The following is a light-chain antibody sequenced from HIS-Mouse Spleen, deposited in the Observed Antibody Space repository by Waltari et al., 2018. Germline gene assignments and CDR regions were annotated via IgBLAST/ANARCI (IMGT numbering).Light chain of an antibody. CDR2: KYS. CDR1: ALPKQY. J-gene: IGLJ2*01. Sequence: SYELTQPPSVSVSPGQTARITCSGDALPKQYAYWYQQKPGQATVLVIDKYSERPSGDPERFSGSSSGTTVTLTISGVQAEDEADYYCQSADSSGTYVFGGGTKLTVL. CDR3: QSADSSGTYV. V-gene: IGLV3-25*03.